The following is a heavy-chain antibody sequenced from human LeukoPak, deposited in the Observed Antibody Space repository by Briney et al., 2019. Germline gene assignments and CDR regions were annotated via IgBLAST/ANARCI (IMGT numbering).Heavy chain of an antibody. Sequence: GGSLRLSCAASGFTFSSYSMNWVRRAPGKGLEWVSYISSSSSTIYYADSVKGRFTISRDNAKNSLYLQMNSLRDEDTAVYYCARPLSSGWYQGLGYWGQGTLVTVSS. CDR1: GFTFSSYS. V-gene: IGHV3-48*02. J-gene: IGHJ4*02. D-gene: IGHD6-19*01. CDR2: ISSSSSTI. CDR3: ARPLSSGWYQGLGY.